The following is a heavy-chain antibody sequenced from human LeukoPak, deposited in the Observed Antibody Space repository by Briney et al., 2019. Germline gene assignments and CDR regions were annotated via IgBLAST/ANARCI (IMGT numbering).Heavy chain of an antibody. Sequence: GGSLRLSCTGSGFNFGEYAMSWVRQAPGKGLEWVSAISGSGGSTYYADSVKGRFTISRDNSKNTLYLQMNSLRAEDTAVYYCAKDYGYSYGYNWFDPWGQGTLVTVSS. V-gene: IGHV3-23*01. D-gene: IGHD5-18*01. CDR2: ISGSGGST. CDR1: GFNFGEYA. J-gene: IGHJ5*02. CDR3: AKDYGYSYGYNWFDP.